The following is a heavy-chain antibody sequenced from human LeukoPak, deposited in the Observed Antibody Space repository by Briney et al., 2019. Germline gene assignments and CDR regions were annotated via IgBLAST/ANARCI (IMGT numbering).Heavy chain of an antibody. D-gene: IGHD2-15*01. J-gene: IGHJ4*02. CDR2: IYHSGST. V-gene: IGHV4-4*02. Sequence: PSGTLSLTCAVSGGSISSSNWWSWVRQPPGKGLEWIGEIYHSGSTNYNPSLKSRVTISVDKSKNQFSLKLSSVTAADTAVYYCASLVVAATLLPHDYWGQGTLVTVSS. CDR3: ASLVVAATLLPHDY. CDR1: GGSISSSNW.